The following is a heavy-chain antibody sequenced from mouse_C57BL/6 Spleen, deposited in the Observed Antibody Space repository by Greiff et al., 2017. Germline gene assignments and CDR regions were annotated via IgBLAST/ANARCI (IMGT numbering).Heavy chain of an antibody. CDR2: INYVGSST. V-gene: IGHV5-16*01. Sequence: EVQVVESEGGLVQPGSSMKLSCTASGFTFSDYYMAWVRQVPEKGLEWVANINYVGSSTYYLDSFKSRFIISSDNEKNILYLQMSSLKSEDTATYYCARELMSSSPYYYGSSDGGYFDVWGTGTTVTVSS. CDR1: GFTFSDYY. D-gene: IGHD1-1*01. CDR3: ARELMSSSPYYYGSSDGGYFDV. J-gene: IGHJ1*03.